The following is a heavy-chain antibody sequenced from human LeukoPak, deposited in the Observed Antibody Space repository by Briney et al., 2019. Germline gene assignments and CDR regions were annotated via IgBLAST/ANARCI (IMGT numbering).Heavy chain of an antibody. J-gene: IGHJ6*02. CDR1: GFTFSSYA. Sequence: PGGSLRLSCAASGFTFSSYAMHWVRQAPGKGLEWVAVISYDGSNKYYADSVKGRFTISRDNSKNTLYLQMNSLRAEDTAVYYCARSRLDYYYYGMDVWSQGTTVTVS. CDR2: ISYDGSNK. D-gene: IGHD6-25*01. V-gene: IGHV3-30-3*01. CDR3: ARSRLDYYYYGMDV.